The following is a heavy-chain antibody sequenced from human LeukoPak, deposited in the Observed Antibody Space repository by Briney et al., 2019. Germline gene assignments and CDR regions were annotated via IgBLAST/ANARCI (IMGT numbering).Heavy chain of an antibody. J-gene: IGHJ4*02. CDR1: GGTFSSYA. D-gene: IGHD5-24*01. Sequence: GASVKVSCKASGGTFSSYAIGWVRQAPGQGLEWMGGIIPIFGTANYAQKFQGRVTITADESTSTAYMELSSLRSEDTAVYYCAGGPDGSVYFDYWGQGTLVTVSS. CDR3: AGGPDGSVYFDY. CDR2: IIPIFGTA. V-gene: IGHV1-69*13.